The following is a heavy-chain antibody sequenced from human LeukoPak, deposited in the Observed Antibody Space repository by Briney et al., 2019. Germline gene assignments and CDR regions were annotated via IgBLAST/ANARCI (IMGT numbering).Heavy chain of an antibody. CDR2: ISWNSGSI. J-gene: IGHJ3*02. CDR1: GFTFDDYA. V-gene: IGHV3-9*01. Sequence: GGSLRLSCAASGFTFDDYAMHWVRQAPGKGLEWVSGISWNSGSIGYADSVKGRFTISRDNAKNSLYLQMNSLRAEDTALYHCAKDMADILTGYYLGNDAFDIWGQGTMVTVSS. D-gene: IGHD3-9*01. CDR3: AKDMADILTGYYLGNDAFDI.